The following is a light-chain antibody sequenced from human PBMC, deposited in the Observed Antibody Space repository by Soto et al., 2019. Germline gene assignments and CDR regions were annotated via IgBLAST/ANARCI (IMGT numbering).Light chain of an antibody. V-gene: IGLV2-14*03. J-gene: IGLJ1*01. CDR1: SSDVGGYKY. CDR3: TSYTSGSTYV. Sequence: QSALTQPASVSGSPGQSITISCTGTSSDVGGYKYVSWYQQHPGKAPKLMIYDVSNRPSVVSDRFSGSKSGNTASLTISGLQAEDEADYYCTSYTSGSTYVFGTGTKLTVL. CDR2: DVS.